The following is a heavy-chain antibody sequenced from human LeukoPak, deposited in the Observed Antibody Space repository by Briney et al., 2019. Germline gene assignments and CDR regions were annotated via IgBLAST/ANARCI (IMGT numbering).Heavy chain of an antibody. CDR3: ARLGYYDSSGYYVLDY. CDR1: GGSISSYY. J-gene: IGHJ4*02. V-gene: IGHV4-59*08. Sequence: SETLSLTCTVSGGSISSYYWSWIRQPPGKGLEWIGYIYYSGSTNYNPSLKSRVTISVDTSKNQFSLKLSSVTAADTAVYYCARLGYYDSSGYYVLDYWGQGTLVTVSS. CDR2: IYYSGST. D-gene: IGHD3-22*01.